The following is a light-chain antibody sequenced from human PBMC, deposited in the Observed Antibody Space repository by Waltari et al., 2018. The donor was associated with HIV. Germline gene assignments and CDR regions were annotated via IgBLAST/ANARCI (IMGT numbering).Light chain of an antibody. V-gene: IGLV3-25*03. CDR3: QSADSNASLWV. CDR2: KDT. Sequence: SYELTQPPSVSVSPGQTARITCSGDALQKQYAYWYQQRPGHAPVLVIYKDTERPAGIPERFSVSSSGTTATLTIIGVQAQDEADYHCQSADSNASLWVFGGGTKLTVL. CDR1: ALQKQY. J-gene: IGLJ3*02.